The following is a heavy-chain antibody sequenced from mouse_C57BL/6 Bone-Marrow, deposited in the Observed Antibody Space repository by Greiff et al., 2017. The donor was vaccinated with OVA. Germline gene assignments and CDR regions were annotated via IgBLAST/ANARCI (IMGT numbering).Heavy chain of an antibody. CDR2: INPGSGGT. Sequence: VQLQQSGAELVRRGTSVKVSCKASGYAFTNYLIEWVKQRPGQGLEWIGVINPGSGGTNYNEKFKGKATLTADKSSSTAYMQLSSLTSEDSAVYFCARGPYYYGSSYGFAYWGQGTLVTVSA. J-gene: IGHJ3*01. CDR1: GYAFTNYL. D-gene: IGHD1-1*01. CDR3: ARGPYYYGSSYGFAY. V-gene: IGHV1-54*01.